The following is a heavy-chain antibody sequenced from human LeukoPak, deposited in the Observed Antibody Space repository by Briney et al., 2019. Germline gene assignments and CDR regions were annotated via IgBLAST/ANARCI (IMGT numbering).Heavy chain of an antibody. CDR3: ATLSYSRSSGGRSFDY. J-gene: IGHJ4*02. Sequence: VGSLRLSCAACGLTFSSYDMHWVRQAPGKGLKWVSAIGTAGDTYYPGSVKGQFTISRENAKSPLYLQMNSLRAGTTAAYYYATLSYSRSSGGRSFDYWGQGTLVTVSS. CDR2: IGTAGDT. CDR1: GLTFSSYD. D-gene: IGHD6-13*01. V-gene: IGHV3-13*03.